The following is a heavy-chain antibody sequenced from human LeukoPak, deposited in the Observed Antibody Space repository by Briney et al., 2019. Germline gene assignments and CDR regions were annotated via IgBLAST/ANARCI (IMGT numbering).Heavy chain of an antibody. CDR1: GITFEDYG. D-gene: IGHD2/OR15-2a*01. J-gene: IGHJ3*01. CDR2: ISGKGDKT. Sequence: GGSLRLSCVASGITFEDYGIHWVRQAPGKGLEWVSLISGKGDKTYYVDSVKGRFTVSRDNSRNTLYLQMDSLRDEDTAFYYCAVPTIYGVGAFDFWGQGTMLMVSS. CDR3: AVPTIYGVGAFDF. V-gene: IGHV3-43*02.